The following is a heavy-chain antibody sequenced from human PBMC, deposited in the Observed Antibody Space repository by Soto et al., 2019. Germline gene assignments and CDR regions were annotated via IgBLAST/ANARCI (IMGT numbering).Heavy chain of an antibody. D-gene: IGHD3-3*01. J-gene: IGHJ3*02. V-gene: IGHV1-18*01. CDR1: GYTFTSYG. CDR2: ISANNGNT. Sequence: QVQLVQSGAEVKKPGASVKVSCKASGYTFTSYGISWVRQAPGQGLEWMGWISANNGNTNYAQKLQGRVTMTTDTSTSTAYMELRSLRSDDTAVYYCARTSAFWSAYYRDAFDIWGQGTMVTVSS. CDR3: ARTSAFWSAYYRDAFDI.